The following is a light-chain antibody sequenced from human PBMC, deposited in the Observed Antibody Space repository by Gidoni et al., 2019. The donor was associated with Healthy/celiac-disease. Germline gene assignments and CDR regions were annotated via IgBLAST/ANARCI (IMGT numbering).Light chain of an antibody. CDR1: QSVSSSY. Sequence: EIVLTQSPGTLSLSPGERATLSCRASQSVSSSYLAWYQQKPGQAPRLLIYGASSRATGIPDRFSGSVSGTDFTLTISRLEPEDFAVYYCQQYGSFPLTFXGXTKVEIK. CDR2: GAS. J-gene: IGKJ4*01. CDR3: QQYGSFPLT. V-gene: IGKV3-20*01.